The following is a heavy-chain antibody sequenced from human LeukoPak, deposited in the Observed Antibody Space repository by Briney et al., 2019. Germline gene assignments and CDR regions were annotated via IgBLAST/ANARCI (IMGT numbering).Heavy chain of an antibody. D-gene: IGHD2-15*01. Sequence: GGSLRLSCAASGFTFSSSDIHWVRQAPGKGLEWVAFISYDGSDKYYADSVKGRFTISRDNSKNTLYLQMNSLRAEDTAVYYCARDLSYCSGGSCYGNWFDPWGQGTLVTVSS. V-gene: IGHV3-30*03. J-gene: IGHJ5*02. CDR3: ARDLSYCSGGSCYGNWFDP. CDR1: GFTFSSSD. CDR2: ISYDGSDK.